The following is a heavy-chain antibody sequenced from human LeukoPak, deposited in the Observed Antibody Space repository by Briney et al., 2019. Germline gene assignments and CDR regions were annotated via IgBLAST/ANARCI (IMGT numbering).Heavy chain of an antibody. D-gene: IGHD3-16*01. Sequence: GGSLRLSCAASGFTFSSYGMHWVRQAPGKGLEWVAVISYDGSNKYYADSVKGRFTISRDNAKNSLYLQVSSLRPEDTAIYFCARDTRGGINYWGQGTLVTVSS. CDR3: ARDTRGGINY. CDR2: ISYDGSNK. V-gene: IGHV3-30*03. CDR1: GFTFSSYG. J-gene: IGHJ4*02.